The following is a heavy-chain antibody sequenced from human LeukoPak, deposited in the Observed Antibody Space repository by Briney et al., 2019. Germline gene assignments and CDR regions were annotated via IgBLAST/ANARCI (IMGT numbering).Heavy chain of an antibody. D-gene: IGHD3/OR15-3a*01. CDR3: ARQTGWGLFILP. V-gene: IGHV4-39*01. CDR2: IYYSGNT. J-gene: IGHJ4*02. Sequence: SETLSLTCTVSGVSISSSNSYWGWIRQPPGKGLEWIGSIYYSGNTYYNASLKSQVSISIDTSKNQFSLRLTSVTAADTAVYYWARQTGWGLFILPGGKGPLVTVSS. CDR1: GVSISSSNSY.